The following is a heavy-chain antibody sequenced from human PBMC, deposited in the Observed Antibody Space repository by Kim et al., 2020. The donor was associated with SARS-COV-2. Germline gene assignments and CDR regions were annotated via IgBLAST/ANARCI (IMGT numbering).Heavy chain of an antibody. CDR1: GFTFSSYG. CDR3: ARGDSSGVGFVDY. V-gene: IGHV3-33*01. D-gene: IGHD6-19*01. J-gene: IGHJ4*02. CDR2: IWYDGSNK. Sequence: GGSLRLSCAASGFTFSSYGMHWVRQAPGKGLEWVAVIWYDGSNKYYADSVKGRFTISRDNSKNTLYLQMNSLRAEDTAVYYCARGDSSGVGFVDYWGQGTLVTVSS.